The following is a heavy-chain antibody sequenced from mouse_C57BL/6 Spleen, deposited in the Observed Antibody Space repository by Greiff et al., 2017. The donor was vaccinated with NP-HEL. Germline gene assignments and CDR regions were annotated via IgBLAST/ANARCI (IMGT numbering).Heavy chain of an antibody. J-gene: IGHJ1*03. V-gene: IGHV7-1*01. CDR2: SRNKANDYTT. CDR1: GFTFSDFY. CDR3: ARDAALAFDV. Sequence: EVNVVESGGGLVQSGRSLRLSCATSGFTFSDFYMEWVRQAPGKGLEWIAASRNKANDYTTEYSASVKGRFIVSRDTSQSILYLQMNALRAEDTAIYYCARDAALAFDVWGTGTTVTVSS.